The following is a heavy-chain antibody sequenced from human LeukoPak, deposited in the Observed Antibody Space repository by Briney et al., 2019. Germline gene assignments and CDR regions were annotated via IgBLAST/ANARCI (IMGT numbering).Heavy chain of an antibody. CDR1: GYTFTSYD. Sequence: ASVKVSCKASGYTFTSYDINWVRQATGQGLEWMGWMNPNSGNTGYAQKFQGRVTMTRNTSISTAYMELSSLRSEDTAVDYCARVLGDFWSGYYIGAFDIWGQGTMVTVSS. V-gene: IGHV1-8*01. J-gene: IGHJ3*02. D-gene: IGHD3-3*01. CDR2: MNPNSGNT. CDR3: ARVLGDFWSGYYIGAFDI.